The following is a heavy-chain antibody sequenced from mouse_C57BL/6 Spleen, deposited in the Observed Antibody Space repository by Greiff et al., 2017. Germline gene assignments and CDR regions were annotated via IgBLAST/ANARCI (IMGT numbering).Heavy chain of an antibody. V-gene: IGHV2-9-1*01. D-gene: IGHD1-1*01. CDR2: IWTGGGT. Sequence: VQLQQSGPGLVAPSQSLSITCTVSGFSLTSYAISWVRQPPGKGLEWLGVIWTGGGTNYNSALKSRLSISKDNSKSQVFLKMNSLQTDDTARYYCARNYYGSYYYAMDYWGQGTSVTVSS. CDR3: ARNYYGSYYYAMDY. J-gene: IGHJ4*01. CDR1: GFSLTSYA.